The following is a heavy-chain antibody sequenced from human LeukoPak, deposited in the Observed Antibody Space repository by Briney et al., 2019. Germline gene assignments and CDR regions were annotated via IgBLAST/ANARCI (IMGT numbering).Heavy chain of an antibody. J-gene: IGHJ4*02. CDR3: ARHIVVVPAAMRNPFDY. V-gene: IGHV4-39*01. CDR2: IYYSGST. D-gene: IGHD2-2*01. CDR1: GFTFSSYW. Sequence: GSLRLSCAASGFTFSSYWMSWVRQPPGKGLEWIRSIYYSGSTYYNPSLKSRVTISVDTSKNQFSLKLSSVTAADTAVYYCARHIVVVPAAMRNPFDYWGQGTLVTVSS.